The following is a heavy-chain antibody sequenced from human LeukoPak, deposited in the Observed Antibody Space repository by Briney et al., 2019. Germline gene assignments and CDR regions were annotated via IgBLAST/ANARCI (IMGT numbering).Heavy chain of an antibody. J-gene: IGHJ6*03. D-gene: IGHD6-19*01. Sequence: SVKVSCKASGGTFSSYAISWLRQASGQGLEWMGGIIPIFGTANYAQKFQGRVTITADESTRTAYMEMSSLRSEDTAVYYCARGPAYSSGWYGDYYYYMDVWGKGTTVTVSS. CDR2: IIPIFGTA. V-gene: IGHV1-69*13. CDR1: GGTFSSYA. CDR3: ARGPAYSSGWYGDYYYYMDV.